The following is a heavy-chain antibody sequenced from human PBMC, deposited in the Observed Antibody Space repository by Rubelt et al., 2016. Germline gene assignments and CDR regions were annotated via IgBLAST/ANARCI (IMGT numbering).Heavy chain of an antibody. Sequence: QVQLVQSGAEVKKPGASVKVSCKASGYTFTGYYMHWVRQAPGQGLEWMGWINPNSGGTNYAQKFQGRVTMTRDTAISTAYMELSRLRSDDTAVYYCARFAIGGHSSGYLFDYWGQGTLVTVPS. CDR2: INPNSGGT. CDR3: ARFAIGGHSSGYLFDY. CDR1: GYTFTGYY. D-gene: IGHD3-22*01. V-gene: IGHV1-2*02. J-gene: IGHJ4*02.